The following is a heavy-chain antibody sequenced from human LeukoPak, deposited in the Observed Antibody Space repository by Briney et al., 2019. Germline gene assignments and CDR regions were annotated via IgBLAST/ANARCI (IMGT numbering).Heavy chain of an antibody. Sequence: ASVKVSCKASGCTFSSYAISWVRQAPGQGLEWMGGIIPIFGTANYAQKFQGRVTITADKSTSTAYMELSSLRSEDTAVYYCARLGDTYYYGSGSPYDYWGQGTLVTVSS. CDR2: IIPIFGTA. D-gene: IGHD3-10*01. CDR1: GCTFSSYA. V-gene: IGHV1-69*06. CDR3: ARLGDTYYYGSGSPYDY. J-gene: IGHJ4*02.